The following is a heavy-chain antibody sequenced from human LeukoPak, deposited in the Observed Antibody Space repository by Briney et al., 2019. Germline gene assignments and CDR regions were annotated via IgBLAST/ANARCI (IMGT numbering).Heavy chain of an antibody. CDR1: GFTFSSYS. Sequence: GGSLRLSCAASGFTFSSYSMNWVRQAPGKGLEWVSSISSSSSYIYYADSVKGRFTISRDNAKNSLYLQMNSLRAEDTAVYYCAGGREWELLLGEFDYWGQGTLVTVSS. J-gene: IGHJ4*02. CDR2: ISSSSSYI. D-gene: IGHD1-26*01. V-gene: IGHV3-21*01. CDR3: AGGREWELLLGEFDY.